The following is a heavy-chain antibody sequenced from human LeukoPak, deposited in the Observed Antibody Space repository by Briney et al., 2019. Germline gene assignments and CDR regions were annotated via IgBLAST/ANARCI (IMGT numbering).Heavy chain of an antibody. J-gene: IGHJ4*02. V-gene: IGHV5-51*01. CDR1: GYSFTSYW. CDR3: ARLHNCDFWRNHGDY. CDR2: IYPGDSDT. D-gene: IGHD3-3*01. Sequence: GESLKISCKGSGYSFTSYWIGWVRQMPGKGLEWMGIIYPGDSDTRYSPSFQGQVTISADKSISTAYLQWSSLKASDTAMYYCARLHNCDFWRNHGDYWGQGTLVTVSS.